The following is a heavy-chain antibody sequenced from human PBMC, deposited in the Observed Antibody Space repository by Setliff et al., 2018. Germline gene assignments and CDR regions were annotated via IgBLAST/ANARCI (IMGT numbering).Heavy chain of an antibody. CDR2: ISYSGSI. V-gene: IGHV4-59*01. D-gene: IGHD3-10*01. Sequence: SETLSLTCTVSGASITSYYWSWIRQPPGKGQEWIGHISYSGSINYNPSLKSRVTISVDTSKNQFSLKLNSVTAADTAVYYCARDQGGSGNWGQGTLVTVSS. CDR1: GASITSYY. J-gene: IGHJ4*02. CDR3: ARDQGGSGN.